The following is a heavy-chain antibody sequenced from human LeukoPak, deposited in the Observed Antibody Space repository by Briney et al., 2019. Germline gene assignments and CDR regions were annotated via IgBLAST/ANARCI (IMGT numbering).Heavy chain of an antibody. Sequence: SGGSLRLSCAASGFTVSRNYMSWVRQAPGKGLEWVANIKQDGSEKYYVDSVKGRFTISRDNAKNSLYLQMNSLRAEDTAVYYCARAVAAPYYYYYYMDVWGKGTTVTVSS. V-gene: IGHV3-7*01. D-gene: IGHD6-19*01. CDR3: ARAVAAPYYYYYYMDV. J-gene: IGHJ6*03. CDR1: GFTVSRNY. CDR2: IKQDGSEK.